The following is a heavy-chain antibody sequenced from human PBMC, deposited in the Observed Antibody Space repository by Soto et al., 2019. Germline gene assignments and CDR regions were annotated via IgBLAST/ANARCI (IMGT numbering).Heavy chain of an antibody. Sequence: QVQLQESGPGLVKPSQTLSLTCTVSGGSISSGDYYWSWIRQHPGKGLEWIGYIYYSGSTYYNPSLKSRVTISVDTSKNQFSLKLSSVTAADTAVYYCVRWWSGSRQGFDPWGQGTLLTVSS. J-gene: IGHJ5*02. CDR3: VRWWSGSRQGFDP. D-gene: IGHD3-3*01. V-gene: IGHV4-31*03. CDR1: GGSISSGDYY. CDR2: IYYSGST.